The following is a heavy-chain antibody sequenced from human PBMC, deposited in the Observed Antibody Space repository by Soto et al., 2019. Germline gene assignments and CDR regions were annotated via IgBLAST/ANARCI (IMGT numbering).Heavy chain of an antibody. CDR3: ARGSVQPGTVTTLHSFDY. D-gene: IGHD4-17*01. Sequence: QVQLQQWGAGLLKPSETLSLTCAVYGGSFSGYYWSWIRQPPGKGLEWIGEINHSGSTNYNPSLKSRVTISVDTSKNQFSLKLSSVTAADTAVYYCARGSVQPGTVTTLHSFDYWGQGTLVTVSS. CDR2: INHSGST. CDR1: GGSFSGYY. V-gene: IGHV4-34*01. J-gene: IGHJ4*02.